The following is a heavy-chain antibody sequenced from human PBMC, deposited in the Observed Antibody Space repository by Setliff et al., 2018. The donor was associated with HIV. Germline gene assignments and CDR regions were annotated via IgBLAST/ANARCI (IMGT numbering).Heavy chain of an antibody. D-gene: IGHD6-19*01. CDR1: GFIFSNYA. CDR2: ISWNADFT. CDR3: VRDGSLAGLYFHYMDV. Sequence: GGSLRLSCAGSGFIFSNYAMYWVRQAPGKGLEWVSGISWNADFTAYAESTKGRLTISRDNARKSLYLQMNSLTTEDTALYYCVRDGSLAGLYFHYMDVWGKGTTVTVSS. V-gene: IGHV3-9*01. J-gene: IGHJ6*03.